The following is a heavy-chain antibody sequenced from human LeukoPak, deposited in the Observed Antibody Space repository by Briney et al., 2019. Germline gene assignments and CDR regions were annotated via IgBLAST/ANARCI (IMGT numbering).Heavy chain of an antibody. CDR3: ATSEVGRSGDREVSFNLD. V-gene: IGHV3-43*02. CDR1: GFIFDNYA. D-gene: IGHD2-15*01. Sequence: GGSLPLSCVAPGFIFDNYAIHWVRQAPGKGLEWVSLISGDGGSTFYADSVRGRFTISRDNAKNSLYLQMNSLRVEDTAVYYCATSEVGRSGDREVSFNLDWGHGDLCTVSS. J-gene: IGHJ4*01. CDR2: ISGDGGST.